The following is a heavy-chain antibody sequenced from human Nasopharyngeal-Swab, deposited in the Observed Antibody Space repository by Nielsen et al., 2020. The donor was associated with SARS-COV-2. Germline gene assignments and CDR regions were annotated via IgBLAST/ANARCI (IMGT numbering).Heavy chain of an antibody. CDR1: GFTFSSYS. Sequence: GESLKISCAASGFTFSSYSMNWVRQAPGKGLEWVSSTSSSSSYIYYADSVKGRFTISRDNAKNSLYLQMNSLRAEDTAVYYCARDGDYSGWELTDYWGQGTLVTVSS. CDR3: ARDGDYSGWELTDY. D-gene: IGHD1-26*01. J-gene: IGHJ4*02. CDR2: TSSSSSYI. V-gene: IGHV3-21*01.